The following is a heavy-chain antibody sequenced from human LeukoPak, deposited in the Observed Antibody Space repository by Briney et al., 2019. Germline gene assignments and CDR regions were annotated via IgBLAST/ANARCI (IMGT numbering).Heavy chain of an antibody. V-gene: IGHV1-18*04. J-gene: IGHJ6*03. CDR2: ISAYNGNT. Sequence: ASVKVSCKASGYTFTSYYMHWVRQAPGQGLEWMGWISAYNGNTNYAQKLQGRVTMTTDTSTSTAYMELRSLRSDDTAVYYCARRRAGYCSGGSCYYMDVWGKGTTVTVSS. D-gene: IGHD2-15*01. CDR3: ARRRAGYCSGGSCYYMDV. CDR1: GYTFTSYY.